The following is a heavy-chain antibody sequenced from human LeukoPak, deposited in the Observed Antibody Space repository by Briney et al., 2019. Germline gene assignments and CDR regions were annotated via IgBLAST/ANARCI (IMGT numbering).Heavy chain of an antibody. J-gene: IGHJ4*02. Sequence: GGSLRLSCAASGFTFSSYGMHWVRQAPGKGLEWVAVIPYDGSNKYYADSVKGRFTISRDNSKNTLYLQMNSLRAEDTAVYYCAKDLWFGESTPHYWGQGTLVTVSS. V-gene: IGHV3-30*18. CDR1: GFTFSSYG. CDR2: IPYDGSNK. CDR3: AKDLWFGESTPHY. D-gene: IGHD3-10*01.